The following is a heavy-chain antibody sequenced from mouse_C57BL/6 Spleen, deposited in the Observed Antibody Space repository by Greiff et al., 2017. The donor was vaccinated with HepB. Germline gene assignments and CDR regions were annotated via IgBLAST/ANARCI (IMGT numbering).Heavy chain of an antibody. V-gene: IGHV3-6*01. CDR3: AREGVITTVVAPYAMDY. CDR2: ISYDGSN. CDR1: GYSITSGYY. Sequence: EESGPGLVKPSQSLSLTCSVTGYSITSGYYWNWIRQFPGNKLEWMGYISYDGSNNYNPSLKNRISITRDTSKNQFFLKLNSVTTEDTATYYCAREGVITTVVAPYAMDYWGQGTSVTVSS. D-gene: IGHD1-1*01. J-gene: IGHJ4*01.